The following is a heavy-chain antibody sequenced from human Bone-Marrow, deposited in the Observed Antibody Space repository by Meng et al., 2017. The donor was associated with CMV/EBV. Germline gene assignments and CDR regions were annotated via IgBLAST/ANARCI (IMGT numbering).Heavy chain of an antibody. D-gene: IGHD6-13*01. Sequence: GGSLRLSCAASGFTFSSYAMSWVRQAPGKGLEWVSTLYSRDATYYADSVKGRFTISRDNSKNTVSLQMHGLTPDDSGVYYCAKDQVVQTSAAIPEIFYRGMDVWGQGTTVTVSS. CDR2: LYSRDAT. CDR3: AKDQVVQTSAAIPEIFYRGMDV. CDR1: GFTFSSYA. J-gene: IGHJ6*02. V-gene: IGHV3-23*05.